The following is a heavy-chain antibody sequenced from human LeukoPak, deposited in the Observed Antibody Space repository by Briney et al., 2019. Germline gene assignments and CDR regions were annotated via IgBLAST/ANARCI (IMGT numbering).Heavy chain of an antibody. V-gene: IGHV3-9*01. Sequence: GGSLRLSCAASGFTFDDYAMHWVRQAPGKGLEWVSGISWNSGSIGYADSVKGRFTISRDNAKNSLYLQMNSLRAEDTALYYCAKDFGYGSGWHYGMDVWGQGTTVTVSS. J-gene: IGHJ6*02. CDR3: AKDFGYGSGWHYGMDV. D-gene: IGHD6-19*01. CDR2: ISWNSGSI. CDR1: GFTFDDYA.